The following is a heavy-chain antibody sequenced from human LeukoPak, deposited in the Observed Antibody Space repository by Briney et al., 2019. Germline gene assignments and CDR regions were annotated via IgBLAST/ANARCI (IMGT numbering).Heavy chain of an antibody. D-gene: IGHD2-15*01. CDR3: ARSDCSGASCYSDY. CDR2: ISSSSSYI. Sequence: GGSLRLSCAASGFTLSSYSMNWVRQAPGKGLEWVSSISSSSSYIYYADSVRGRLTISRDNAKNSLYLQMNSLRAEDTAVYYCARSDCSGASCYSDYWGQATLVTVSS. V-gene: IGHV3-21*01. J-gene: IGHJ4*02. CDR1: GFTLSSYS.